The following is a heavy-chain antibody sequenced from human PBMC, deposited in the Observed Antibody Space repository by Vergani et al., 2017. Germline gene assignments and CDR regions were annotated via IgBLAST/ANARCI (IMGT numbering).Heavy chain of an antibody. D-gene: IGHD6-19*01. CDR3: AKDPKPSIAVAGFDY. CDR1: GFTFSSYG. CDR2: IYYDGSNK. J-gene: IGHJ4*02. Sequence: QVQLVESGGGVVQPGRSLRLSCAASGFTFSSYGMHWVRQAPGKGLEWVAVIYYDGSNKYYADSVKGRFTISRDNSKNTLYLQMNSLRAEDTAVYYCAKDPKPSIAVAGFDYWGQGTLVTVSS. V-gene: IGHV3-30*18.